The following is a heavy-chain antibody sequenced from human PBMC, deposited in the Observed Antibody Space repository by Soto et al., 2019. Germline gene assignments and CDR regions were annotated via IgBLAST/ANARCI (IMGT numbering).Heavy chain of an antibody. J-gene: IGHJ4*02. D-gene: IGHD4-17*01. CDR2: MHAIGGGT. CDR3: AKDPNGDYVGAFDS. CDR1: GITFNNA. Sequence: EVPVLESGGGLVQPGGSLRLSCVASGITFNNAWTWVRQAPGKGLEYVSSMHAIGGGTFYADSVQGRFTISRDDSKNTLYLQLNNLRVDDTGIYFCAKDPNGDYVGAFDSWGQGSLVTVSS. V-gene: IGHV3-23*01.